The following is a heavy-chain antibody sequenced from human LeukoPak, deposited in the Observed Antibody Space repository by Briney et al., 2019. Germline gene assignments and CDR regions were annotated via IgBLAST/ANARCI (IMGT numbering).Heavy chain of an antibody. Sequence: PGGSLRLSCSASGFTFGDYTMSWVRQAPGKGLEWVGFIRSKAYGGTTEYAASVKGRFTISRDDSKSIAYLQMNSLKIEDTAVYYCTGSFGELTFFDYWGQGTLVTVSS. V-gene: IGHV3-49*04. CDR3: TGSFGELTFFDY. D-gene: IGHD3-10*01. CDR2: IRSKAYGGTT. CDR1: GFTFGDYT. J-gene: IGHJ4*02.